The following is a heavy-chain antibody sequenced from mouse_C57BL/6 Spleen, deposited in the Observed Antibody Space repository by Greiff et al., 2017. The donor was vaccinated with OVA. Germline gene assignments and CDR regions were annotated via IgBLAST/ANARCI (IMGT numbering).Heavy chain of an antibody. CDR1: GFTFSDYG. D-gene: IGHD3-3*01. J-gene: IGHJ2*01. V-gene: IGHV5-17*01. CDR2: ISSGSSTI. Sequence: EVKLVESGGGLVKPGGSLKLSCAASGFTFSDYGMHWVRQAPEKGLEWVAYISSGSSTIYYADTVKGRFTISRDNAKNTLFLQMTSLRSEDTAMYYCARPRDYYFDYWGQGTTLTVSS. CDR3: ARPRDYYFDY.